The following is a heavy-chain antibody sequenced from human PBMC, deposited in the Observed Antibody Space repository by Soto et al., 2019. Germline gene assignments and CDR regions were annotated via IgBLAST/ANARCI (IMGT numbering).Heavy chain of an antibody. CDR1: GFSLSTSGLA. CDR3: AHSIVTASLLDY. CDR2: IYWDDDK. V-gene: IGHV2-5*02. J-gene: IGHJ4*02. D-gene: IGHD2-21*02. Sequence: KESGPPLVKPTQTLTLTCTFSGFSLSTSGLAVGWIRQPPGKALEWLALIYWDDDKRYSPSLKSRLTITKDTSKNQVVLTMTNMDPVDTATYYCAHSIVTASLLDYWGQGTLVTVSS.